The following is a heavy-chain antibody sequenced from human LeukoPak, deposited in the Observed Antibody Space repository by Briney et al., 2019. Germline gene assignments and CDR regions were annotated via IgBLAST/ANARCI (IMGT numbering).Heavy chain of an antibody. CDR1: GFTFSSYG. J-gene: IGHJ4*02. CDR2: IWYDGSNK. D-gene: IGHD7-27*01. CDR3: ARDLGYSRSYFDY. V-gene: IGHV3-33*01. Sequence: PGRSLRLSCAASGFTFSSYGMHWVRQAPGKGLEWVAVIWYDGSNKYYADSVKGRFTISRDNSKNTLYLQMNSLRAGDTAVYYCARDLGYSRSYFDYWGQGTLVTVSS.